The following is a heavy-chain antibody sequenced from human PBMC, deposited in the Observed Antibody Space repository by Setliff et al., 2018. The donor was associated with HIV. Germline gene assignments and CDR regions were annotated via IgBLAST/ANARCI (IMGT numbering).Heavy chain of an antibody. Sequence: ASVKVSCKASGYTFSNYAMHWVRQAPGQRLEWMGWINAGNGNTKYSQNFQDRVTITRNTSATTAYMELSSLRSEDTAVYYCARDSSLNTMGQNYMGVWGKGTTVTVSS. D-gene: IGHD1-1*01. CDR3: ARDSSLNTMGQNYMGV. V-gene: IGHV1-3*01. J-gene: IGHJ6*03. CDR1: GYTFSNYA. CDR2: INAGNGNT.